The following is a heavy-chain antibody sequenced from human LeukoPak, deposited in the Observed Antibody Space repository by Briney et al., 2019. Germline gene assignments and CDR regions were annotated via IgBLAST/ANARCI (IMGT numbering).Heavy chain of an antibody. D-gene: IGHD5-12*01. CDR2: ISGSGGST. V-gene: IGHV3-23*01. Sequence: PGGSLRLSCAASGFTFSSYGMHWVRQAPGKGLEWVSAISGSGGSTYYADSVKGRFTISRDNSKNTLYLQMNSLRAEDTAVYYCAKDIVATKRPPTLDYWGQGTLVTVSS. CDR1: GFTFSSYG. CDR3: AKDIVATKRPPTLDY. J-gene: IGHJ4*02.